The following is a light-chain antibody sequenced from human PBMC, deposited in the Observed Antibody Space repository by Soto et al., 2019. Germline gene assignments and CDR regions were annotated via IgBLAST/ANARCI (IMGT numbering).Light chain of an antibody. Sequence: FVFTQSPGTLSLSPGERPTLSCRASQTVRNNYLAWYQQKPGQAPRLLIYDASSRATGIPDRFSGGGSGTDFTLTISRLEPEDFAVYYCQQFSSYPLTFGGGTKVDI. J-gene: IGKJ4*01. CDR2: DAS. CDR1: QTVRNNY. V-gene: IGKV3-20*01. CDR3: QQFSSYPLT.